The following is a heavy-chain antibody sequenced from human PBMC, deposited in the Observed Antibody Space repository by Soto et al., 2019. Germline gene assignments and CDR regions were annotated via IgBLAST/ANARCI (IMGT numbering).Heavy chain of an antibody. CDR3: ARRRGYSYYFDY. CDR1: GGSISSYY. J-gene: IGHJ4*02. Sequence: PSETLSLTCTVSGGSISSYYWSWIRQPPGKGLEWIGYIYYSGSTNYNPSLKSRVTISVDTSKNQFSLKLSSVTAADTAVYYCARRRGYSYYFDYWGQGTLVTVS. D-gene: IGHD2-15*01. V-gene: IGHV4-59*01. CDR2: IYYSGST.